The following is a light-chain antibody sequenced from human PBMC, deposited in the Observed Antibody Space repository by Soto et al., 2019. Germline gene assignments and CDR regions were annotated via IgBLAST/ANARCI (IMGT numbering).Light chain of an antibody. CDR3: SSYTTSSTRV. CDR1: SSDAGAYDF. CDR2: EVR. J-gene: IGLJ1*01. Sequence: QSVLTQPASMSGSPGQSITISCTGTSSDAGAYDFVSWYQQHPDKAPKLMIYEVRNRPSGVSNRFSGSKSVNTATLTISGLQAEDEADYYCSSYTTSSTRVFGTGTKVTVL. V-gene: IGLV2-14*03.